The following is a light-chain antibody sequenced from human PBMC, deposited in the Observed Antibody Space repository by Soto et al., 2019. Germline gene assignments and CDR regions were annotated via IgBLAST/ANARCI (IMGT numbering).Light chain of an antibody. V-gene: IGKV3-20*01. Sequence: EIVLTQSPGTLSLSPRERATLSCRASQSVSSNNLAWYQQRPGQAPRGVIYGASTRATGIPERFSGSGSGTDFTLTISRLEPEDFAVYYCQQYGRSPFTFGPGXX. CDR3: QQYGRSPFT. J-gene: IGKJ3*01. CDR1: QSVSSNN. CDR2: GAS.